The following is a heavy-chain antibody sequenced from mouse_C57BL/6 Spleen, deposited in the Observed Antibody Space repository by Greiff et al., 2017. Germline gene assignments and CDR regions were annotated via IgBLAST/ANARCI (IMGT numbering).Heavy chain of an antibody. Sequence: EVMLVESGGGLVKPGGSLKLSCAASGFTFSDYGMHWVRQAPEKGLEWVAYISSGRSTIYYADTVKGRFTISRDNAKNTLFLQMTRLRSDDTAMYYCAREGYSNFAWFAYWGQGTLVTVSA. CDR1: GFTFSDYG. D-gene: IGHD2-5*01. V-gene: IGHV5-17*01. CDR3: AREGYSNFAWFAY. CDR2: ISSGRSTI. J-gene: IGHJ3*01.